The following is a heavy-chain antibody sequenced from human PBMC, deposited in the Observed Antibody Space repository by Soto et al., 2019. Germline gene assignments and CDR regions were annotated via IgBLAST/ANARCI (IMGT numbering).Heavy chain of an antibody. CDR1: GASITFGGYS. V-gene: IGHV4-30-2*01. J-gene: IGHJ4*02. Sequence: SETLSLTCTVSGASITFGGYSWSWLRPTPGKGLEWIGYINHLETTFYNPSFESRLTLSIDRAKNQFSLKLHSMSAADRAVYFCARGGGSDSFDYWGQGILVTVSS. CDR2: INHLETT. CDR3: ARGGGSDSFDY. D-gene: IGHD1-26*01.